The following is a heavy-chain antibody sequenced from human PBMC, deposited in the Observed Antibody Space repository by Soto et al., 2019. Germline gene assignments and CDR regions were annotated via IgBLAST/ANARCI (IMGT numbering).Heavy chain of an antibody. Sequence: EVQLVESGGGLVQPGGSLRLSCAASGFTFSNYWMSWVRQAPGKGLEWVANIKQDGGDKYYVDSVKGRFSISRDNAKNSLYLHMNSLRAEDTAVYYCARVQSLAGAYWGQGTLVTVSS. D-gene: IGHD6-19*01. J-gene: IGHJ4*02. CDR2: IKQDGGDK. CDR1: GFTFSNYW. CDR3: ARVQSLAGAY. V-gene: IGHV3-7*05.